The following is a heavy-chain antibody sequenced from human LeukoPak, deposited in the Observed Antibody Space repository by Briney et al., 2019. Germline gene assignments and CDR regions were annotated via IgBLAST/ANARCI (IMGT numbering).Heavy chain of an antibody. J-gene: IGHJ2*01. CDR1: GGSISSSSYY. CDR2: IYYSGST. CDR3: ARNPDPGWYFDL. Sequence: SQTLSLTCTVSGGSISSSSYYWGWIRQPPGKGLEWIGSIYYSGSTYYNPSLKSRVTISVDTSKNQFSLKLSSVTAADTAVYYCARNPDPGWYFDLWGRGTLVTVSS. V-gene: IGHV4-39*01. D-gene: IGHD1-14*01.